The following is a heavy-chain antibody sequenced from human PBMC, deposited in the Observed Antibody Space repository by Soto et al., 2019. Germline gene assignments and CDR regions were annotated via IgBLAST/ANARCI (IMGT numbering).Heavy chain of an antibody. V-gene: IGHV3-73*01. CDR2: VASKPEGYTT. CDR3: NKYSESLSIPAA. J-gene: IGHJ5*02. Sequence: VGSLRLSCAASGFTFSDSAIHWVRQAPGKGLEWVGRVASKPEGYTTTYGASVKGRFTISRDDSQNTAYLQMNSLKTEDTAVYYCNKYSESLSIPAALGPGTLVNVSS. CDR1: GFTFSDSA. D-gene: IGHD1-26*01.